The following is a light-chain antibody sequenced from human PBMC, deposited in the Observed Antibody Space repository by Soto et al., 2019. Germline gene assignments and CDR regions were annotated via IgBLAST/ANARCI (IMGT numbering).Light chain of an antibody. CDR3: CSYARSSTLYV. V-gene: IGLV2-23*02. J-gene: IGLJ1*01. CDR2: EVN. Sequence: QAVVTQPASVSGSPGQSITISCTGTSSDVGSYNLVSWYQQHPGKAPKLIIFEVNKRPSGVSNRFSGSKSGNTASLTISGLLAEDEADYYCCSYARSSTLYVLGTGTKLTVL. CDR1: SSDVGSYNL.